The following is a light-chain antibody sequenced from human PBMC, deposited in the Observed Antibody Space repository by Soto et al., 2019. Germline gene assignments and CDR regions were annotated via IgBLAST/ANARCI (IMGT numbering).Light chain of an antibody. V-gene: IGKV3-11*01. CDR2: DAS. CDR1: QSVTSY. J-gene: IGKJ4*01. Sequence: EIVMTQSPATRSLSPGERATLSCRASQSVTSYLAWYQQRPGQSPRLLINDASRRATGIPDRFSGSGSGADFTLTISSLEPEDFAVYYCLQYGTSPLTFG. CDR3: LQYGTSPLT.